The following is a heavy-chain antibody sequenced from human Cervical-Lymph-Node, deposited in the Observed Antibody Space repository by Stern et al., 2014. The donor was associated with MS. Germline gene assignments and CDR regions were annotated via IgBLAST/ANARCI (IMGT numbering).Heavy chain of an antibody. CDR2: IVVGSGNT. CDR1: GFTFTSSA. Sequence: QLVQSGPEVKKPGTSVKVSCKASGFTFTSSAVQWVRQARGQRLVWLGWIVVGSGNTNYAQKFQERVTITRDMSTSTAYMELSSLRSEDTAVYYCAADRPAASLYYYYGMDVWGQGTTVTVSS. V-gene: IGHV1-58*01. D-gene: IGHD2-2*01. J-gene: IGHJ6*02. CDR3: AADRPAASLYYYYGMDV.